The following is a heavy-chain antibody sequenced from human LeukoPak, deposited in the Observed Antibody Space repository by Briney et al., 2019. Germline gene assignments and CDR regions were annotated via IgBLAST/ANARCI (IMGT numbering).Heavy chain of an antibody. Sequence: PSETLSLTCTVSGGSINTYYWSWIRQPPGKGLEWIGFVYYSGRTSYNPSLKSRVTISVDTSKSQFSLRLSSVTAADTAMYYCARLGLGDEACWFDPWGQGTLATVSS. J-gene: IGHJ5*02. CDR1: GGSINTYY. V-gene: IGHV4-59*01. CDR2: VYYSGRT. D-gene: IGHD3-10*01. CDR3: ARLGLGDEACWFDP.